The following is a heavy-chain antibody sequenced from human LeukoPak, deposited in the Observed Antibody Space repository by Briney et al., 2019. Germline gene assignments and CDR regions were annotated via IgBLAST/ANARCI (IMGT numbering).Heavy chain of an antibody. D-gene: IGHD3-10*01. CDR2: IYHSGST. CDR1: GGSISSGGYS. CDR3: ASLLPPGDYFDY. J-gene: IGHJ4*02. V-gene: IGHV4-30-2*05. Sequence: PSETLSLTCAVSGGSISSGGYSWSWIRQPPGKGLEWIGYIYHSGSTYYNPSLKSRVTISVDTSKNQFSLKLSSVTAADTAVYYCASLLPPGDYFDYWGQGTLVTVSS.